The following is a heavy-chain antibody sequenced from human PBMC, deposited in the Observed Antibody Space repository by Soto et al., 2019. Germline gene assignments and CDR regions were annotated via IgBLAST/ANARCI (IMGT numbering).Heavy chain of an antibody. J-gene: IGHJ4*02. CDR2: ISYDGSNK. D-gene: IGHD6-13*01. CDR3: AGPMAAAGTLYY. V-gene: IGHV3-30-3*01. CDR1: GFTFSSYA. Sequence: QVQLVESGGCVVQPGGSLRLSCAASGFTFSSYAMHWVRQAPGKGLEWVAVISYDGSNKYYADSVKGRFTISRDNSKNTLYLQMNSLRAEDTAVYYCAGPMAAAGTLYYWGQGTLVTVSS.